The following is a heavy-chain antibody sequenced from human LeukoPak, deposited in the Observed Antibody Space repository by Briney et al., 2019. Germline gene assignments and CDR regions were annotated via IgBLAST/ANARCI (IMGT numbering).Heavy chain of an antibody. V-gene: IGHV3-7*01. CDR2: IKQDGSEK. Sequence: GGSLRLSCAASGFTFSSYWMSWVRQAPGKGLEWVANIKQDGSEKYYVDSVKGRFTISRDNAKSSLYLQMNSLGAEDTAVYYCASQNDYGGNCFFEYWGQGTLVTASS. J-gene: IGHJ4*02. CDR3: ASQNDYGGNCFFEY. D-gene: IGHD4-23*01. CDR1: GFTFSSYW.